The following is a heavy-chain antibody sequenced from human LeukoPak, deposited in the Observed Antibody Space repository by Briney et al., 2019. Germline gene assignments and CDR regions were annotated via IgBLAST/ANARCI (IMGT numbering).Heavy chain of an antibody. CDR3: AREEGCSGGSCPNWFDP. V-gene: IGHV1-18*01. Sequence: ASVKVSCKASGYTFTSYGISWVRQAPGQGLEWMGWISAYNGNTNYAQKLQSRVTMTTDTSTSTAYMELRSLRSDDTAVYYCAREEGCSGGSCPNWFDPWGQGTLVTVSS. J-gene: IGHJ5*02. CDR2: ISAYNGNT. D-gene: IGHD2-15*01. CDR1: GYTFTSYG.